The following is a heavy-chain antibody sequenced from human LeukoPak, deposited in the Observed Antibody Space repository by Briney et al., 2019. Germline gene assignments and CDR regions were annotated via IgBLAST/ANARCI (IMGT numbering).Heavy chain of an antibody. J-gene: IGHJ4*02. Sequence: SETLSLTCTVSGGSISSGGYYWSWIRQHPGKGLEWIGYIYNSGNTYYNPSLKSRVAISVDTSKNQFSLKLNSVTAADTAVYYCARVAPYGDYTAIRYYFDYWGQGTLVTVSS. CDR2: IYNSGNT. CDR1: GGSISSGGYY. V-gene: IGHV4-31*03. D-gene: IGHD4-17*01. CDR3: ARVAPYGDYTAIRYYFDY.